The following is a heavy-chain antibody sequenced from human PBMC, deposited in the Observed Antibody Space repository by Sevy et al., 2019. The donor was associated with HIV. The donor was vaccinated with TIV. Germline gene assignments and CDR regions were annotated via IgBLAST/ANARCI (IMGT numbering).Heavy chain of an antibody. D-gene: IGHD3-10*01. CDR2: IDTRGNT. CDR1: GTYITNSYS. Sequence: SETLSLTCTVSGTYITNSYSWSWIRQPAGKGLEWIGRIDTRGNTDYNPSLKSRVTISIHTSQTHFSLNLTSVIAADTDVYYCARETVLRELFPNYYFHYYMDVWGKGTAVTVSS. J-gene: IGHJ6*03. V-gene: IGHV4-4*07. CDR3: ARETVLRELFPNYYFHYYMDV.